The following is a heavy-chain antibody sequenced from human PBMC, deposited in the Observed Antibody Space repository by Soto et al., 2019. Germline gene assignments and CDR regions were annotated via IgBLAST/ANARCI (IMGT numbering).Heavy chain of an antibody. CDR1: GGTFTTDT. V-gene: IGHV1-69*08. CDR2: IIPILGTG. CDR3: AGEEGSYKRGNFPFYYLNV. J-gene: IGHJ6*03. D-gene: IGHD3-10*01. Sequence: QVQLVQSGPEVKKSGSSVTVSCKLSGGTFTTDTISWLRRAPGQGLEWMGRIIPILGTGNYAQKFQGRVTITEEKSTNIWERECRPQPSEDPAFYYCAGEEGSYKRGNFPFYYLNVWGKGTKVT.